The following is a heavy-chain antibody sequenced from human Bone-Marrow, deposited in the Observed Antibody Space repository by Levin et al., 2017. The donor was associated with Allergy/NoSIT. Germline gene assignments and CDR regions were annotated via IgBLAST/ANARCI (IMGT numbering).Heavy chain of an antibody. CDR3: ASLGGDIVVVPAASRGFPEEYYYGMDV. Sequence: GGSLRLSCAASGFSFSNYGMHWVRQAPGKGLEWVAVISHAGSYKFYADSVQGRFTISRDNSKNRLYLQLNSLRPEDTAVYFCASLGGDIVVVPAASRGFPEEYYYGMDVWGQGTTVTVSS. V-gene: IGHV3-30*03. D-gene: IGHD2-2*01. CDR1: GFSFSNYG. J-gene: IGHJ6*02. CDR2: ISHAGSYK.